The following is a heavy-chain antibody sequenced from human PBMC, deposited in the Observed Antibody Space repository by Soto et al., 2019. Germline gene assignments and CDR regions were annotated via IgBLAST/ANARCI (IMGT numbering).Heavy chain of an antibody. CDR2: INHSGST. CDR1: DGSFSGYY. D-gene: IGHD6-19*01. J-gene: IGHJ4*02. CDR3: ARGTRPTYSSAWPSFDF. Sequence: SETLSLTCAVSDGSFSGYYWSWIRQPPGKGLEWIGEINHSGSTKYNPSLRSRVTISVDTSKNQFSLKLSSVTAADTAVYYCARGTRPTYSSAWPSFDFWGQGTLVTVSS. V-gene: IGHV4-34*01.